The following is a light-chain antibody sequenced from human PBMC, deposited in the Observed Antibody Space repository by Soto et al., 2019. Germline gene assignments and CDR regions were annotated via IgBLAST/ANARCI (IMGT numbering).Light chain of an antibody. CDR3: HQSNSYLQT. CDR1: HSLXRW. J-gene: IGKJ1*01. Sequence: IRLKQSPAAVSEAVGDRVTITCPARHSLXRWLAWYEPKPGKAPKILXAIAASLERGGPSRLSGSAAVTDFPLRISSLQPEDFANYYCHQSNSYLQTFGQGTKVDI. CDR2: IAA. V-gene: IGKV1-5*01.